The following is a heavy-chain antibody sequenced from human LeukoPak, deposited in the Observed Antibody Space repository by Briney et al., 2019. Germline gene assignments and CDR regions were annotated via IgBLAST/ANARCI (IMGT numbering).Heavy chain of an antibody. V-gene: IGHV4-30-2*01. CDR3: ARGKGLSDAFDI. CDR1: GDSISSGVYS. J-gene: IGHJ3*02. CDR2: IYHSEST. D-gene: IGHD2-15*01. Sequence: TLSVTCAVPGDSISSGVYSWSCIRQPPGRGLGWIVYIYHSESTYYNPSLKSRITISVDTSKNQLSRKLSSVTAADTAIYYCARGKGLSDAFDIWGQGTMVTVSS.